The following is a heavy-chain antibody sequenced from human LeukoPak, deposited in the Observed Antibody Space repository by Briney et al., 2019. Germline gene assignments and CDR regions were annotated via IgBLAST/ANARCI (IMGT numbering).Heavy chain of an antibody. CDR1: GGSISGYH. CDR2: IYYSGSS. Sequence: SETLSLTCTVSGGSISGYHWSWIRQPPGKGLEWLGYIYYSGSSNYNPSLKGRVTISVDTSKNQFSLKLSSVTAADTAVYYCARVPRSYYYYYYMDVWGKGTTVTVSS. V-gene: IGHV4-59*01. CDR3: ARVPRSYYYYYYMDV. J-gene: IGHJ6*03.